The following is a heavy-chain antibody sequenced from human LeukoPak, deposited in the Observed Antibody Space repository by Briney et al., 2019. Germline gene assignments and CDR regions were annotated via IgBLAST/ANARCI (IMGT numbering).Heavy chain of an antibody. CDR3: AKQVRWKYIPGYYYYYMDV. CDR2: ISGSGGST. J-gene: IGHJ6*03. CDR1: GFTFSSYA. D-gene: IGHD3-10*01. Sequence: GGSLRLSCAASGFTFSSYAMSWVRQAPGKGLDWVSAISGSGGSTYYADSVKGRFTISRDNSKNTLYLQMNSLIAEDTAVYYCAKQVRWKYIPGYYYYYMDVWGKGTTVTVSS. V-gene: IGHV3-23*01.